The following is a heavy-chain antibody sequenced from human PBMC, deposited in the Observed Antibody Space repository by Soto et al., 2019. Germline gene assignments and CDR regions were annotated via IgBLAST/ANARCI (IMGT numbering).Heavy chain of an antibody. CDR1: GGSISGYY. J-gene: IGHJ4*02. CDR3: ARQFCTSTRCYSYFDY. D-gene: IGHD2-2*01. CDR2: IYYSGST. Sequence: SETLSLTCTVSGGSISGYYWSWIRQPPGKGLEWIGYIYYSGSTNYNPSLKSRVTMSVDTSKNQFSLKLSSVTAADTAVYYCARQFCTSTRCYSYFDYWGQGTLVTVSS. V-gene: IGHV4-59*01.